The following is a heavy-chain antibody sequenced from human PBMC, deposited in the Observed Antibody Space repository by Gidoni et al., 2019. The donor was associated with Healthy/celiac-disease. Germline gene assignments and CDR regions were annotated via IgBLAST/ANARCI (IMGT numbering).Heavy chain of an antibody. J-gene: IGHJ6*02. Sequence: QVELVQSGAEVKKPGASVKVSCKASGYTFIGYYMHWVRQAPGQGLEWMGRINPNSGGTNYAQKFQGRVTMTRETSISTAYMELSRLRSDNTAVYYCARDQNDFWSVYYYYGMDVWGQGTTVTVSS. D-gene: IGHD3-3*01. CDR2: INPNSGGT. CDR3: ARDQNDFWSVYYYYGMDV. V-gene: IGHV1-2*06. CDR1: GYTFIGYY.